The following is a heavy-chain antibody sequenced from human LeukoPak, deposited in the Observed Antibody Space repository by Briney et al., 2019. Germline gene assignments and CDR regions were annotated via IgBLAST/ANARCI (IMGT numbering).Heavy chain of an antibody. CDR2: IHFSGST. D-gene: IGHD1-26*01. Sequence: SQTLSLTCTVADASISGYYWSWIRQPPGKGLEWIGSIHFSGSTNYNPSLRSRVTISVDTSKNQLSLKLSSVTAADTAVYYCARDLGGIYFDYWGQGTLVTVSS. CDR3: ARDLGGIYFDY. CDR1: DASISGYY. V-gene: IGHV4-59*01. J-gene: IGHJ4*02.